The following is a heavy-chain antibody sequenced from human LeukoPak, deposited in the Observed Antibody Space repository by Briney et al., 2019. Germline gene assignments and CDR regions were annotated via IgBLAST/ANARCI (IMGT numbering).Heavy chain of an antibody. D-gene: IGHD3-10*01. CDR1: GYTFTSYA. CDR2: INPNSGGT. CDR3: ARDSGERGSGSYLIAY. Sequence: ASVKVSCKASGYTFTSYAMNWVRQAPGQGLEWMGWINPNSGGTNYAQKFQGRVTMTRDTSISTAYMELSRLRSDDTAVYYCARDSGERGSGSYLIAYWGQGTPVTVSS. V-gene: IGHV1-2*02. J-gene: IGHJ4*02.